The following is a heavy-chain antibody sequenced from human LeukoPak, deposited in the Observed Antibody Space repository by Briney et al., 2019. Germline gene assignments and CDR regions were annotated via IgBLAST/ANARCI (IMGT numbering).Heavy chain of an antibody. V-gene: IGHV1-2*02. D-gene: IGHD3-10*01. CDR2: INPNSGGT. J-gene: IGHJ4*02. CDR1: GXTXXXXX. CDR3: ARDRMVRGVTNNDY. Sequence: ASVKVSCKASGXTXXXXXXHXXXXXXGXGXXWXXXINPNSGGTNYAQKFQGRVTMTRDTSISTAYMELSRLRSDDTAVYYCARDRMVRGVTNNDYWGQGTLVTVSS.